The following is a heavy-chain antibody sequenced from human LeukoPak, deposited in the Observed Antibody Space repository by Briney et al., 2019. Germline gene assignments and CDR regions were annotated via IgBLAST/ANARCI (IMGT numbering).Heavy chain of an antibody. CDR2: IYYSGST. D-gene: IGHD3-22*01. CDR3: ARQTYYYDSSGYHYYFDY. J-gene: IGHJ4*02. Sequence: SETLSLTCTVSGGSISSSSYYWGWIRQPPGKGLEWIGSIYYSGSTYYNPSLKSRVTISVDTSKNQFSLKLSPVTAAGTAVYYCARQTYYYDSSGYHYYFDYWGQGTLVAVSS. V-gene: IGHV4-39*01. CDR1: GGSISSSSYY.